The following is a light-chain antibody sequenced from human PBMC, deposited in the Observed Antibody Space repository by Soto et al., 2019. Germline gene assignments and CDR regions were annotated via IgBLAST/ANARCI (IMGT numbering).Light chain of an antibody. Sequence: VLPQSPATLSLSPAERTTLSCRASQSITTYLACYQQRPGQVHRLLISEASHRFPGFPVSVSGGGSGTDFTLTSSNPEPEDFAVDYWLHRSYWPPGITFSHGTRL. CDR2: EAS. CDR3: LHRSYWPPGIT. CDR1: QSITTY. J-gene: IGKJ5*01. V-gene: IGKV3-11*01.